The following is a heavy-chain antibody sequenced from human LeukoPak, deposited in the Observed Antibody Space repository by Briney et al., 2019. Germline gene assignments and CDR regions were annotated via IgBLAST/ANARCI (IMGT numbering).Heavy chain of an antibody. J-gene: IGHJ4*02. CDR3: AKDLDFVVVTVPWRPFDY. CDR2: ISYDGSNK. CDR1: GFTFSSYA. Sequence: GGSLRLSCAASGFTFSSYAMHWVRQAPGKGLEWVAVISYDGSNKYYADSVKGRFTISRDNSKNTLYLQMNSLRAEDTAVYYCAKDLDFVVVTVPWRPFDYWGQGTLVTVSS. V-gene: IGHV3-30-3*01. D-gene: IGHD2-21*02.